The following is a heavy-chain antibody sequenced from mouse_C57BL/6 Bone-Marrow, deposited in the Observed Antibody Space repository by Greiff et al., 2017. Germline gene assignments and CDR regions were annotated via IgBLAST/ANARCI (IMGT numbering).Heavy chain of an antibody. D-gene: IGHD1-1*01. J-gene: IGHJ2*01. CDR3: AREMVITTVVATERYYFDY. Sequence: EVQLQQSGPELVKPGASVKISCKASGYTFTDYYMNWVKQSHGKSLEWIGDINPNNGGTSYNQKFKGKATLTVDKSSSTAYMQLSSLTSEDSAVYYCAREMVITTVVATERYYFDYWGQGTTLTVSS. CDR2: INPNNGGT. CDR1: GYTFTDYY. V-gene: IGHV1-26*01.